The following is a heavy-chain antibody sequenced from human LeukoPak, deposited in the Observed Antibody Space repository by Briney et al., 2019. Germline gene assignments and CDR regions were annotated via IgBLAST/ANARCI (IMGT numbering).Heavy chain of an antibody. D-gene: IGHD3-22*01. Sequence: GGSLRLSCAASGFTFSSYGMHWVRQAPGKGLEWVAVISYDGSNKYYADSVKGRFTISRDNSKNTLYLQMNSLRAEDTAVYYCAKDSHYYYDSSGYFEYWGQGTLVTVSS. CDR1: GFTFSSYG. CDR3: AKDSHYYYDSSGYFEY. V-gene: IGHV3-30*18. J-gene: IGHJ4*02. CDR2: ISYDGSNK.